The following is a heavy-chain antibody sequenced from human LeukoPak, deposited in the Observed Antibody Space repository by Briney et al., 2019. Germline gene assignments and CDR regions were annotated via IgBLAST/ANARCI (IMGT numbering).Heavy chain of an antibody. CDR1: VESSSGYY. CDR2: INGGGRT. CDR3: ARRRNYVSHFDC. Sequence: SETLSLTCAVYVESSSGYYCSWIRQSPGRGLEWLGEINGGGRTDYNPSLKSRVTMSVDTSKNQFSLRLTSVTAADTAIYYCARRRNYVSHFDCWGQGTLVTVSS. J-gene: IGHJ4*02. D-gene: IGHD1-7*01. V-gene: IGHV4-34*01.